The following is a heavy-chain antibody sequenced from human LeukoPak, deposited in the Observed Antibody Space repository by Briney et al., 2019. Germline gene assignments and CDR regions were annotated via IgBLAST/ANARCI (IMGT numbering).Heavy chain of an antibody. J-gene: IGHJ6*03. CDR3: AIGRRTPYYYYYMDV. CDR1: GYTFTGYY. Sequence: GASVKVSCKASGYTFTGYYMHWVRQAPGQGLEWTGWINPNSGGTNYAQKFQGRVTMTRDTSISTAYMELSRLRSDDTAVYYCAIGRRTPYYYYYMDVWGKGTTVTISS. V-gene: IGHV1-2*02. D-gene: IGHD1-14*01. CDR2: INPNSGGT.